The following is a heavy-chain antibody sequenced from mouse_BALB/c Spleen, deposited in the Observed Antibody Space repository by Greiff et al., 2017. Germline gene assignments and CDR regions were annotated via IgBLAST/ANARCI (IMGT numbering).Heavy chain of an antibody. Sequence: LVESGPELKKPGETVKISCKASGYTFTNYGMNWVKQAPGKGLKWMGWINTNTGEPTYAEEFKGRFAFSLETSASTAYLQINNLKNEDTATYFGARWEYGNPAWFAYWGQGTLVTVSA. D-gene: IGHD2-10*02. CDR3: ARWEYGNPAWFAY. CDR1: GYTFTNYG. V-gene: IGHV9-3*02. J-gene: IGHJ3*01. CDR2: INTNTGEP.